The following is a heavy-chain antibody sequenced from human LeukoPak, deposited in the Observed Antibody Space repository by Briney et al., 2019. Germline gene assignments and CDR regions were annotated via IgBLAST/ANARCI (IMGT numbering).Heavy chain of an antibody. CDR1: GGSFSGYY. J-gene: IGHJ4*02. D-gene: IGHD6-6*01. V-gene: IGHV4-34*01. CDR3: ARRPSIAARHFDY. Sequence: SETLSLTCAVYGGSFSGYYWSWIRKPPGKGLEWIGEINHSGSTNYNPSLKSRVTISVDTSKNQFSLKLSSATAADTAVYYCARRPSIAARHFDYWGQGTLVTVSS. CDR2: INHSGST.